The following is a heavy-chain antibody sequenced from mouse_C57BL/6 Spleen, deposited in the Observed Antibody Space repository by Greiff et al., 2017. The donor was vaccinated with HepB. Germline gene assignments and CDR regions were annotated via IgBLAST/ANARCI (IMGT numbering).Heavy chain of an antibody. CDR3: ARHGGDGGDYCAFDY. J-gene: IGHJ4*01. V-gene: IGHV5-6*01. CDR2: ISSGGSYT. CDR1: GFTFSSYG. D-gene: IGHD3-3*01. Sequence: EVQGVESGGDLVKPGGSLKLSCAASGFTFSSYGMPWVRQTPDKRLEWVATISSGGSYTYYPDSVKGRVTISRDKAKNTLYLQMSSLKSEDTAMYYCARHGGDGGDYCAFDYWGQGTSVTVSS.